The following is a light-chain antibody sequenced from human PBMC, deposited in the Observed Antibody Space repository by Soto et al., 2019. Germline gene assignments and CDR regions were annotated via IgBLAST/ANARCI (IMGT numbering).Light chain of an antibody. CDR2: AAS. J-gene: IGKJ1*01. CDR3: QQSFSTTWT. V-gene: IGKV1-39*01. Sequence: DIQMTQSPSSLSASVGDRVTITCRASQTILTYLNWYQQKPGQAPTLLIYAASSLHSGVPSRFSGGGSATDFTLTISSLQPEDFATYYCQQSFSTTWTFGHGTKVDIK. CDR1: QTILTY.